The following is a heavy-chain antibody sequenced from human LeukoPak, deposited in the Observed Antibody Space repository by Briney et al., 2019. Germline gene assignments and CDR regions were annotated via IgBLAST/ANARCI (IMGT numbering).Heavy chain of an antibody. CDR2: ISSSSSYI. D-gene: IGHD2-2*01. CDR3: AKDGEYCSSTSCFLPPFDY. V-gene: IGHV3-21*04. J-gene: IGHJ4*02. CDR1: GFTFSSYG. Sequence: GGSLRLSCAASGFTFSSYGMHWVRQAPGKGLEWVSSISSSSSYIYYADSVKGRFTISRDNAKNSLYLQMNSLRAEDTALYYCAKDGEYCSSTSCFLPPFDYWGQGTLVTVSS.